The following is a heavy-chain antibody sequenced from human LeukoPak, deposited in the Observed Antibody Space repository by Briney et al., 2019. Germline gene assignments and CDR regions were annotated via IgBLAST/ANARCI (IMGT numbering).Heavy chain of an antibody. CDR1: QLTHSRYD. CDR3: ARDTSGRDAYTPFDF. CDR2: MRSGGRTL. J-gene: IGHJ4*02. V-gene: IGHV3-48*03. Sequence: GGSLTLSCEASQLTHSRYDLHWLRQAPPKGLPGVSYMRSGGRTLCYADTVKGRFTISIDNAKNSLYLQMNSQRAEDTAVYYCARDTSGRDAYTPFDFWGQGTLVTVSS. D-gene: IGHD5-24*01.